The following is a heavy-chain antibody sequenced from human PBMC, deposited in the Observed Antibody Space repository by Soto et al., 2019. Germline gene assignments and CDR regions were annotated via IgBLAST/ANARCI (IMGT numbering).Heavy chain of an antibody. D-gene: IGHD1-26*01. CDR1: GLTFSNAW. Sequence: GGSLRLSCAASGLTFSNAWMSWVRQAPGEGLEWVGRIKSKTDGGTTDCAAPVKGRFTISRDDSKNTVYLQMNSLKTEDTAVYFCTTFRGGLPGYWGQGTLVTVSS. CDR2: IKSKTDGGTT. CDR3: TTFRGGLPGY. V-gene: IGHV3-15*01. J-gene: IGHJ4*02.